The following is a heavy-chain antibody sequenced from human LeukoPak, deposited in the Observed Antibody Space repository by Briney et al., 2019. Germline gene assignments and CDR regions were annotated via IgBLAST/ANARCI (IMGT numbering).Heavy chain of an antibody. CDR3: ARVGGGYSYGWFDY. D-gene: IGHD5-18*01. J-gene: IGHJ4*02. CDR2: IRFDGTNK. CDR1: GFTFSNYG. V-gene: IGHV3-30*02. Sequence: GGSLRLSCAASGFTFSNYGMHWVRQAPGKGLEWVAFIRFDGTNKFYADSVKGRFTISRDNAKNSLYLQMNSLRAEDTAVYYCARVGGGYSYGWFDYWGQGTLVTVSS.